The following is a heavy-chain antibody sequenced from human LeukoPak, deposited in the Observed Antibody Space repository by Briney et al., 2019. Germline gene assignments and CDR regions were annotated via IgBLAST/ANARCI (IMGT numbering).Heavy chain of an antibody. CDR3: AIEISYYYFDY. D-gene: IGHD3-10*01. Sequence: GGSLRLSCAASGFTFSSYSMNWVRQAPGKGLEWVSSISSSSSYIYYADSVKGRFTISRDNAKNSLYLQMNSLRAEDAAVCYCAIEISYYYFDYWGQGTLVTVSS. V-gene: IGHV3-21*01. CDR2: ISSSSSYI. CDR1: GFTFSSYS. J-gene: IGHJ4*02.